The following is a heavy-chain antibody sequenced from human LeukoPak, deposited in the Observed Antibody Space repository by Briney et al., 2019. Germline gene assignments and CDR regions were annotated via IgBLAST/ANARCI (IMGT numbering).Heavy chain of an antibody. D-gene: IGHD6-19*01. Sequence: SETLSLTCAVYGGSFSGYYWSWIRQPPGKGLEWIGEINHSGSTNYNPSLKSRVTISVDTSKNQFSLKLSSVTAADTAVYYCARTQWLAPNYYFDYWGQGTLVTASS. CDR3: ARTQWLAPNYYFDY. CDR2: INHSGST. CDR1: GGSFSGYY. J-gene: IGHJ4*02. V-gene: IGHV4-34*01.